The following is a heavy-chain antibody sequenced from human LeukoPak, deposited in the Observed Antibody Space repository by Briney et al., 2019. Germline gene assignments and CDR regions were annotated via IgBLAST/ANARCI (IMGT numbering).Heavy chain of an antibody. D-gene: IGHD2/OR15-2a*01. CDR2: IYYSGST. Sequence: PSETLSLTCTVSGGSISSYYWSWIRQPPGKGLEWIGYIYYSGSTNYNPSLKSRVTISVDTSKNQFSLKLSSVTAADTAVYYCARETKFYYFDYWGQGTLVTVSS. J-gene: IGHJ4*02. CDR3: ARETKFYYFDY. CDR1: GGSISSYY. V-gene: IGHV4-59*01.